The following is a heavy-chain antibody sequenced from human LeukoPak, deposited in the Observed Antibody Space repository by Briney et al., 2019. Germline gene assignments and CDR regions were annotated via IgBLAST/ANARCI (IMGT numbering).Heavy chain of an antibody. Sequence: SETPSLTCAVYGGSFSGYYWSWIRQPPGKGLEWIGEINHSGSTNYNPSLKSRVTISVDTSKNQFSLKLSSVTAADTAVYYCARPGAFRYYVSGSLYYMDVWGKGTTVTISS. V-gene: IGHV4-34*01. D-gene: IGHD3-10*01. J-gene: IGHJ6*03. CDR3: ARPGAFRYYVSGSLYYMDV. CDR2: INHSGST. CDR1: GGSFSGYY.